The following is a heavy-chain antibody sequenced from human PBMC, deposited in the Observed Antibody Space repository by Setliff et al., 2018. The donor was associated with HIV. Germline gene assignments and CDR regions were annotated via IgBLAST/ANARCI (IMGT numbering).Heavy chain of an antibody. V-gene: IGHV1-8*02. D-gene: IGHD1-26*01. Sequence: ASVKVSCKASGYTFTSYDINWVRQATGPGLEWMGWMNPNSGNTGYAQKFQGRVTMTRNTSISTAYMELSSLRSEDTAVYYCARSKGARAHYYYYGMDVWGHGTTVTVSS. J-gene: IGHJ6*02. CDR3: ARSKGARAHYYYYGMDV. CDR2: MNPNSGNT. CDR1: GYTFTSYD.